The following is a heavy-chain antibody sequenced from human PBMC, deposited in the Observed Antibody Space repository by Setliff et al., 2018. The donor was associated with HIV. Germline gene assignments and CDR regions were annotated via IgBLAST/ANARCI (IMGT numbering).Heavy chain of an antibody. V-gene: IGHV4-38-2*02. CDR3: ARDRSLRFSQSPSLNYFDS. CDR1: SYSIDNGYY. Sequence: SETLSLTCAVFSYSIDNGYYWAWIRRAPGKGLEWIGRIYNSGNTDYNPSLRSRATISVDISKNRFSLKLTSVAATDTAVYFCARDRSLRFSQSPSLNYFDSWGQGAQVTVSS. J-gene: IGHJ4*02. D-gene: IGHD5-12*01. CDR2: IYNSGNT.